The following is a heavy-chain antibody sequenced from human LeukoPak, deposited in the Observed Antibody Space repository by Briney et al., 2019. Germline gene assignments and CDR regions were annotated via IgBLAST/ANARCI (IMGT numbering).Heavy chain of an antibody. D-gene: IGHD3-10*01. CDR2: ISDDGNNK. CDR3: AKGGPHYGSGSYYAFDY. Sequence: GGSLRLSCAASGFAFTNFAMHWVRQAPGKGLEWVTVISDDGNNKYFADSVKGRFTISRDNSKNTLYLQMNSLRAEDTAVYYCAKGGPHYGSGSYYAFDYWGQGTLVTVSS. J-gene: IGHJ4*02. CDR1: GFAFTNFA. V-gene: IGHV3-30*18.